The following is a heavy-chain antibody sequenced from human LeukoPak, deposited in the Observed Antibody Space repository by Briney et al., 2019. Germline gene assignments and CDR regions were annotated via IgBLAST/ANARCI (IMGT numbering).Heavy chain of an antibody. D-gene: IGHD6-19*01. CDR2: IKRDGSEE. V-gene: IGHV3-7*01. Sequence: GGSLRLSCAGSGFTFSSYWMSWVRQAPGKGLEWVASIKRDGSEEYYVDSVKGRFTISRDNAKNSVYLQMNSLRAEDTAVYYCAKVPSSGLDYWGQGTLVTVSS. CDR1: GFTFSSYW. J-gene: IGHJ4*02. CDR3: AKVPSSGLDY.